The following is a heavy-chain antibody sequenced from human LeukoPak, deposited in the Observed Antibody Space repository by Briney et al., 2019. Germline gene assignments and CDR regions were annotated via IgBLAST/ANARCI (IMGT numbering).Heavy chain of an antibody. CDR2: IYYSGST. CDR1: GGSISSYY. D-gene: IGHD3-10*01. CDR3: ARHGPLWFGDPGPLNY. J-gene: IGHJ4*02. V-gene: IGHV4-59*08. Sequence: SETLSLTCTVSGGSISSYYWSWIRQPPGKGLEWIGYIYYSGSTNYNPSLKSRVTISVDTSKNQFSLKLSSVTAADTAVYYCARHGPLWFGDPGPLNYWGQGTLVTDSS.